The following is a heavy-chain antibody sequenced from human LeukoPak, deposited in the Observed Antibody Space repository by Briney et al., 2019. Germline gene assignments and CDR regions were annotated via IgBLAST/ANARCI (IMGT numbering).Heavy chain of an antibody. V-gene: IGHV3-11*01. CDR3: AKGFATYYYDSSGYVDF. D-gene: IGHD3-22*01. Sequence: PGGSLRLSCAASGFTFSDYYMSWIRQAPGKGLEWVSYISSSGSTIYYADSVKGRFTISRDNAKNSLYLQMNSLRAEDTAVYYCAKGFATYYYDSSGYVDFWGQGTLVTVSS. CDR1: GFTFSDYY. CDR2: ISSSGSTI. J-gene: IGHJ4*02.